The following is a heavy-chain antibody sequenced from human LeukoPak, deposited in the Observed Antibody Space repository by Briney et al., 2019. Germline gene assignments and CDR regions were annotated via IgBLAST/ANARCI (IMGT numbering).Heavy chain of an antibody. CDR1: GGSISSCY. D-gene: IGHD3-10*01. J-gene: IGHJ4*02. Sequence: SETLSLTCTVSGGSISSCYWSWIRQPPGKGLEWIGYIYYSGSTNYNPSLKSRVTISVDTSKNQFSLKLSSVTAADTAVYYCARQVPRGENYFDYWGQGTLVTVSS. CDR2: IYYSGST. V-gene: IGHV4-59*01. CDR3: ARQVPRGENYFDY.